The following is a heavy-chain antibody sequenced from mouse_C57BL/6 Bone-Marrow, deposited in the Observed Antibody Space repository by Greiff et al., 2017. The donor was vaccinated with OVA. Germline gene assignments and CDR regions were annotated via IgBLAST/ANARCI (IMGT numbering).Heavy chain of an antibody. V-gene: IGHV1-31*01. Sequence: VQLKESGPELVKPGASVKISCKASGYSFTGYYMHWVKQSHGNILDWIGYIYPYNGVSSYNQKFKGKATLTVDKSSSTAYMELRSLTSEDSAVYYCARGVITTVVAGDYWGQGTTLTVSS. CDR2: IYPYNGVS. CDR3: ARGVITTVVAGDY. CDR1: GYSFTGYY. J-gene: IGHJ2*01. D-gene: IGHD1-1*01.